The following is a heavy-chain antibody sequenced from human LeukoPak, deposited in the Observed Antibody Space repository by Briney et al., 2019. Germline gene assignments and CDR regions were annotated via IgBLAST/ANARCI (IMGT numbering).Heavy chain of an antibody. Sequence: SETLSLTCAVYGASLSDFYWSWIRQSPGKGLQWIGEVAHKGPTVYSPTLNRKYNPSLESRVTMSVDPSKNQFSLKLTSVTVADTATYYCVRQGTNSGYYLLDYWGPGHLVSVSS. CDR2: VAHKGPTVYSPTLNR. CDR1: GASLSDFY. CDR3: VRQGTNSGYYLLDY. D-gene: IGHD3-3*01. V-gene: IGHV4-34*01. J-gene: IGHJ4*02.